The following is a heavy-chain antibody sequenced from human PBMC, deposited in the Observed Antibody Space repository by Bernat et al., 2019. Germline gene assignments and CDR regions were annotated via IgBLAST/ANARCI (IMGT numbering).Heavy chain of an antibody. J-gene: IGHJ3*02. V-gene: IGHV4-61*02. Sequence: QVQLQESGPGLVKSSQTLSLTCTVSGGSISSGTYYWTWIRQPAGKGLEWIVRIYTSGSTNYNPSLKSRATISLDTSKNQFSLNLSSVTAADTAVYYCAGYCSGAFCFSDAFTIWGQGTMVTVSS. CDR3: AGYCSGAFCFSDAFTI. CDR1: GGSISSGTYY. CDR2: IYTSGST. D-gene: IGHD2-15*01.